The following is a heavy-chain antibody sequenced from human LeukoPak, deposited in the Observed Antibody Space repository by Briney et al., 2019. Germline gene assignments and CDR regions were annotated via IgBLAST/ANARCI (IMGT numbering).Heavy chain of an antibody. D-gene: IGHD3-22*01. CDR2: IRYDGTIK. V-gene: IGHV3-30*02. Sequence: GGSLRLSCATSGFAFSSYGMHWVRQAPGKGLEWVGFIRYDGTIKYYADSMKGRFTTSRDNSKNTLYLQMNTLRADDTAVYYCAKNAATYYYDSSGYYDHFDYWGQGTLVTVSS. J-gene: IGHJ4*02. CDR1: GFAFSSYG. CDR3: AKNAATYYYDSSGYYDHFDY.